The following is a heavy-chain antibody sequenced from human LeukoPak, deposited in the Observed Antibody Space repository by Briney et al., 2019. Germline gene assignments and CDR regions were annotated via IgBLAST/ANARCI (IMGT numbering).Heavy chain of an antibody. V-gene: IGHV1-2*02. J-gene: IGHJ4*02. CDR3: ARDWQLVG. CDR1: GGTFSSYA. D-gene: IGHD6-6*01. CDR2: INPNSGGT. Sequence: EASVKVSCKASGGTFSSYAISRVRQAPGQGLEWMGWINPNSGGTNYAQKFQGRVTMTRDTSISTAYMELSRLRSDDTAVYYCARDWQLVGWGQGTLVTVSS.